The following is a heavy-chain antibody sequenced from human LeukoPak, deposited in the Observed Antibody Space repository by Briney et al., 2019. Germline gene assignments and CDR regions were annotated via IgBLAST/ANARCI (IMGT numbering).Heavy chain of an antibody. CDR3: AKIVFDGDYGS. J-gene: IGHJ4*02. D-gene: IGHD4-17*01. V-gene: IGHV3-9*01. CDR1: GFTFYDYA. CDR2: ISWNSGSI. Sequence: PGGSLRLSCAASGFTFYDYAMHWVRQAPGKGLEWVSGISWNSGSIGYADSVKGRFTISRDNAKNSLYLQMNSLRAEDTALYYCAKIVFDGDYGSWGQGTLVTVSS.